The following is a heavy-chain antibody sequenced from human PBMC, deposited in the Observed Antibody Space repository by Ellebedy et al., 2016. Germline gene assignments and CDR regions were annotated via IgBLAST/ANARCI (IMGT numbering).Heavy chain of an antibody. CDR3: AWGAVAGLDY. Sequence: SETLSLXXAVYGGSFSGYYWSWIRQPPGKGLEWIGEINHSGSTNYNPSLKSRVTISVDTSKNQFSLKLSSVTAADTAVYYCAWGAVAGLDYWGQGTLVTVSS. J-gene: IGHJ4*02. D-gene: IGHD6-19*01. CDR1: GGSFSGYY. V-gene: IGHV4-34*01. CDR2: INHSGST.